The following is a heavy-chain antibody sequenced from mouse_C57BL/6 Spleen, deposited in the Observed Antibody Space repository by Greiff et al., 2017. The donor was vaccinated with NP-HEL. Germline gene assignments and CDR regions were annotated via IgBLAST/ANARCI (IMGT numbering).Heavy chain of an antibody. Sequence: EVKLVESGPELVKPGASVKMSCKASGYTFTDYNMHWVKQSHGKSLEWIGYINPNNGGTSYNQKFKGKATLTVNKSSSTAYMELRSLTSEDSAVYYCARTGDSSGLAWFAYWGQGTLVTVSA. J-gene: IGHJ3*01. CDR2: INPNNGGT. V-gene: IGHV1-22*01. CDR1: GYTFTDYN. D-gene: IGHD3-2*02. CDR3: ARTGDSSGLAWFAY.